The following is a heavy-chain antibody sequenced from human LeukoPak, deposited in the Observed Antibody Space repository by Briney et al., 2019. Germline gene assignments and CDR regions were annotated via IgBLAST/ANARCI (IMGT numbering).Heavy chain of an antibody. Sequence: PGGSLRLSCAASGFTFSSYEMNWVRQAPGKGLEWVSYINSSGSTIYYADSVKGRFTISRENAKNSLYLQMNSLRAEDTAVYYCARDRRGYYDSSGYYLAADYYYYYGMDVWGQGTTVTVSS. J-gene: IGHJ6*02. CDR1: GFTFSSYE. CDR3: ARDRRGYYDSSGYYLAADYYYYYGMDV. V-gene: IGHV3-48*03. D-gene: IGHD3-22*01. CDR2: INSSGSTI.